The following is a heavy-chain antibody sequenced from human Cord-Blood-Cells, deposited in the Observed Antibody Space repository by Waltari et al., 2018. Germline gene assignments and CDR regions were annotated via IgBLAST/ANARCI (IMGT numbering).Heavy chain of an antibody. CDR2: IYPSWST. CDR1: GGPIRSSNW. Sequence: QVQLQESGPGLVKPSGTLSLTCAVSGGPIRSSNWWSWVRQPPGKGLEWIGEIYPSWSTNYNPSLTRRVTISVDKSKNQFSLKLSSVTAADTAVYYCARSPVDTAMVFDYWGQGTLVTVSS. J-gene: IGHJ4*02. D-gene: IGHD5-18*01. CDR3: ARSPVDTAMVFDY. V-gene: IGHV4-4*02.